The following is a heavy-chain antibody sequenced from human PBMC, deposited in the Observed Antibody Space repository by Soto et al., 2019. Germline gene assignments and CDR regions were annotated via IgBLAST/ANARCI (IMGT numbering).Heavy chain of an antibody. J-gene: IGHJ4*02. CDR2: ISWNSGSI. CDR3: AKSPIAAEEWSSSYYFDY. D-gene: IGHD6-13*01. CDR1: GFTFDDYA. Sequence: EVQLVESGGGLVQPGRSLRLSCAASGFTFDDYAMHWVRQAPGKGLEWVSGISWNSGSIGYADSVKGRFTISRDNAKTSLYLQMNSLRAEDTALYYCAKSPIAAEEWSSSYYFDYWGQGTLVTVSS. V-gene: IGHV3-9*01.